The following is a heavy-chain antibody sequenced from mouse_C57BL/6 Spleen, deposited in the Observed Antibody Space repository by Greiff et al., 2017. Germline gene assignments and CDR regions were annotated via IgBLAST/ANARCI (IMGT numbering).Heavy chain of an antibody. J-gene: IGHJ3*01. CDR3: TRVNYYGSSFWFAY. CDR1: GFTFSSYA. Sequence: DVQLVESGEGLVKPGGSLKLSCAASGFTFSSYALSWVRQTPEKRLEWVAYISSGGDYIYYADTVKGRFTISRDNARNTLYLQMSSLKSEDTAMYYCTRVNYYGSSFWFAYWGQGTLVTVSA. D-gene: IGHD1-1*01. V-gene: IGHV5-9-1*02. CDR2: ISSGGDYI.